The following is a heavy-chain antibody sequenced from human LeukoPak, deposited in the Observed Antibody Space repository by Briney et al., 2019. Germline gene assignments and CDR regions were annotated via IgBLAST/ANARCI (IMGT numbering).Heavy chain of an antibody. J-gene: IGHJ6*04. D-gene: IGHD5-12*01. CDR1: GFTFSSYA. V-gene: IGHV3-30*04. Sequence: GRSLRLSYAASGFTFSSYAMHWVRQAPGKGLEWVAVISYDGSNTYYADSVKGRFTISRDNSKSTLYLQMNSLRAEDTAVYYCARAERGGYSGYDYGMDLWGKGTTVTVSS. CDR3: ARAERGGYSGYDYGMDL. CDR2: ISYDGSNT.